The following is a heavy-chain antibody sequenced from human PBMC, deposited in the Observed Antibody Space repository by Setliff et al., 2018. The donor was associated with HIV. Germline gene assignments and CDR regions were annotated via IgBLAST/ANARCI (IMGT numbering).Heavy chain of an antibody. V-gene: IGHV4-39*07. CDR2: VYYNWAT. J-gene: IGHJ4*02. Sequence: SETLSRTCTVSGDSFNGSHYLWGWIRQPPGKGLEWVGNVYYNWATYYNPSLKNRVTISVDTSKNQFSLRLTSVTAADTAVYYCAREPDYWGQGILVTVSS. CDR1: GDSFNGSHYL. CDR3: AREPDY.